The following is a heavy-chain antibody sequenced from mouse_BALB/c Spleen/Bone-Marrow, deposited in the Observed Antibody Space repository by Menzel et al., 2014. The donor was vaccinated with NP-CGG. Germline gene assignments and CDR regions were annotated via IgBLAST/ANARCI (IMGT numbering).Heavy chain of an antibody. J-gene: IGHJ1*01. V-gene: IGHV4-1*02. Sequence: EVMLVESGGDLVQPGGSLKLSSAVSGFDFSRYWMTWVRQAPGKGLEWIGEINPDSSTINYTPSLKDKFIISRDNAKNTLYLQMSKVRSEDTALYYCARPGYYGYQDVWGAGTTVTVSS. D-gene: IGHD1-2*01. CDR3: ARPGYYGYQDV. CDR1: GFDFSRYW. CDR2: INPDSSTI.